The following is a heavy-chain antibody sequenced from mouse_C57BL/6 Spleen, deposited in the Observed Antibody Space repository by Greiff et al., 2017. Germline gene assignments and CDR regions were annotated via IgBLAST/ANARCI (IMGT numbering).Heavy chain of an antibody. V-gene: IGHV5-6*01. D-gene: IGHD1-1*01. Sequence: EVQGVESGGDLVKPGGSLKLSCAASGFTFSSYGMSWVRQTPDKRLEWVATISSGGSYTYYPDSVKGRFTISRDNAKNTLYLQMSSLKSEDTAMYYCARHYITTVVAKDYFDYWGQGTTLTVSS. CDR1: GFTFSSYG. CDR2: ISSGGSYT. CDR3: ARHYITTVVAKDYFDY. J-gene: IGHJ2*01.